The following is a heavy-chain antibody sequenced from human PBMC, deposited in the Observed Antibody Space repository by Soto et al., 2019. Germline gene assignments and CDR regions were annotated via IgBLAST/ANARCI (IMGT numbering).Heavy chain of an antibody. Sequence: TLSLTCAVSGGSISSGGYSWSWIRQPPGKGLEWIGYIYHSGSTYYNPSLKSRVTISVDRSKNQFSLKLSSVTAADTAVYYCARGTIFGVVDYFDYWGQGTLVTVS. CDR2: IYHSGST. D-gene: IGHD3-3*01. J-gene: IGHJ4*02. V-gene: IGHV4-30-2*01. CDR3: ARGTIFGVVDYFDY. CDR1: GGSISSGGYS.